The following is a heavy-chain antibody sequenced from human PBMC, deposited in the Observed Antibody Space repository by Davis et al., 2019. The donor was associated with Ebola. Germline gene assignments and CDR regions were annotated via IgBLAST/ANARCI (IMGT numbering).Heavy chain of an antibody. J-gene: IGHJ4*02. D-gene: IGHD4-23*01. CDR3: AKELRWLVEY. Sequence: AGSLTLSCEASGFIFDNFDMTWVRQAPGKGLEWVSTIIRSGGSTYYADPVKGRFTISRDNTKNIVFLQMNSLGADDTAVYYWAKELRWLVEYWGQGTLVTVSS. V-gene: IGHV3-23*01. CDR1: GFIFDNFD. CDR2: IIRSGGST.